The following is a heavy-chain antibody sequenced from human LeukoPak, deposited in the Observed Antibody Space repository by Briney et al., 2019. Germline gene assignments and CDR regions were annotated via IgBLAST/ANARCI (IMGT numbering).Heavy chain of an antibody. CDR2: IYGSGST. CDR1: GDSLSSHY. Sequence: SETLSLTCTVSGDSLSSHYWSWIRQPPGKGLEWIGYIYGSGSTHYDPSLRSRVTISEDTSKNQFSLKLTSVTAADTAVYYCAKTRGRGQVDPGTSGYINYWGQGTLVSVSS. J-gene: IGHJ4*02. V-gene: IGHV4-59*08. CDR3: AKTRGRGQVDPGTSGYINY. D-gene: IGHD3-22*01.